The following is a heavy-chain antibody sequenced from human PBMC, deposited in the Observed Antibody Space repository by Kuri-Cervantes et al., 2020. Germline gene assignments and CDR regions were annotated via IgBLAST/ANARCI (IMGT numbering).Heavy chain of an antibody. D-gene: IGHD4-23*01. J-gene: IGHJ6*03. CDR1: GYTFTRYG. Sequence: ASVKVSCKASGYTFTRYGISWVRQAPGQGLEWMGWISGYNGNTNYAQKFRGRVTMTTDTSTSTAYMELRSLRSDDTAVYYCARLVTHYYYMDVWGKGTTVTVSS. V-gene: IGHV1-18*01. CDR2: ISGYNGNT. CDR3: ARLVTHYYYMDV.